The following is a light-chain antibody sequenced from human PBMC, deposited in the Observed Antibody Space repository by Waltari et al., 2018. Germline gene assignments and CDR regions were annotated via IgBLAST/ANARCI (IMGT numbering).Light chain of an antibody. CDR1: QNINTW. Sequence: IPMTQSPSTLSASVGDRVTITCRASQNINTWLAWHQQKPGKAPKLLIYKASSLESGVPSRFSGSGSGTEFTLTISSLQPDDFATYYCLQYNGEPRTFGQGTKVEVK. CDR3: LQYNGEPRT. V-gene: IGKV1-5*03. J-gene: IGKJ1*01. CDR2: KAS.